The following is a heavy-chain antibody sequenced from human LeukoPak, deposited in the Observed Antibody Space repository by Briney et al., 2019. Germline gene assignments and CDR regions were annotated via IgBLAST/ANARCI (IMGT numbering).Heavy chain of an antibody. V-gene: IGHV1-2*02. CDR1: GYTFTGYY. J-gene: IGHJ5*02. D-gene: IGHD2-15*01. Sequence: ASVKVSCKASGYTFTGYYMHWVRQAPGQGLEWMGWINPNSGGTNYAQKFQGRVTMTRDTSTSTAYMELSRLRSDDTAVYYCARGRTVVVAATDNWFDPWGQGTLVTVSS. CDR2: INPNSGGT. CDR3: ARGRTVVVAATDNWFDP.